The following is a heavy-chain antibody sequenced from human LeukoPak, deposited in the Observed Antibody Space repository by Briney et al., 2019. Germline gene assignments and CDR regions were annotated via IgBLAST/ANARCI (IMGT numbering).Heavy chain of an antibody. D-gene: IGHD3-22*01. J-gene: IGHJ6*02. Sequence: TSVKVSCKASGFTFTSSAMQWVRQARGQRLEWIGWIVVGSGNTNYAQKFQERVTITRDMSTSTAYMELSSLRSGDTAVYYCATTLFYHDNTGYFYGMSAWGQGTTVTVSS. CDR2: IVVGSGNT. CDR3: ATTLFYHDNTGYFYGMSA. V-gene: IGHV1-58*02. CDR1: GFTFTSSA.